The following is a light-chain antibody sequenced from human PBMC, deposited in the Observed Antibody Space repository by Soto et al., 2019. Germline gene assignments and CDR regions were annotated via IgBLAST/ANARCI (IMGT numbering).Light chain of an antibody. J-gene: IGKJ4*01. CDR1: QILLDSDDGNTY. Sequence: DIVMTHPPRSLAITRGGAGSISCIASQILLDSDDGNTYLDWYMQKPGQSPQILIYTLYYRASGVTDRFSGSGSGTDFTLKIRRVEAEDVGVYYCMQRIEFPLNFGGGPKVDIK. V-gene: IGKV2-40*01. CDR3: MQRIEFPLN. CDR2: TLY.